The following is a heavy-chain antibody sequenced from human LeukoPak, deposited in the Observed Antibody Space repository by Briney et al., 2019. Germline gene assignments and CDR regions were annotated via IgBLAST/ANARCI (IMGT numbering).Heavy chain of an antibody. CDR3: ARSIPAGNRR. CDR1: GFTFSDYY. Sequence: GGSLRLSCAASGFTFSDYYMSWIRQAPGKGLEWVSYISSSGSTIDYADSVRGRFTISRDNAKNSLYLQMNSLRAEDTAVYYGARSIPAGNRRWGQGTLVTVSS. D-gene: IGHD2-2*01. CDR2: ISSSGSTI. J-gene: IGHJ4*02. V-gene: IGHV3-11*01.